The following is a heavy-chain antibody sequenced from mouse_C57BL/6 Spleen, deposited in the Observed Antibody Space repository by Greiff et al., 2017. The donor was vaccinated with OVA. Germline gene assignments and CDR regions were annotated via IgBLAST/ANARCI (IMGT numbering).Heavy chain of an antibody. CDR3: ARSNYYGSSYDYAMDY. J-gene: IGHJ4*01. D-gene: IGHD1-1*01. V-gene: IGHV1-4*01. CDR1: GYTFTSYT. Sequence: VQLQQSGAELARPGASVKMSCKASGYTFTSYTMHWVKQRPGQGLEWIGYINPSSGYTKYNQKFKDKATLTADQSSSTAYMQLSSLTSEDSAVYYCARSNYYGSSYDYAMDYWGQGTSVTVSS. CDR2: INPSSGYT.